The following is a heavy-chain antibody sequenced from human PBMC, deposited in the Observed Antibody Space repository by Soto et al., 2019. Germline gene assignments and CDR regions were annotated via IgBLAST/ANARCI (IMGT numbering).Heavy chain of an antibody. CDR1: GDSVSSNSAA. CDR3: ARVPGFYQPADAFDI. D-gene: IGHD2-2*01. CDR2: TYYRSKWYN. J-gene: IGHJ3*02. V-gene: IGHV6-1*01. Sequence: SETLSLTCAISGDSVSSNSAAWNWIRQSPSRGLEWLGRTYYRSKWYNDYAVSVKSRITINPDTSKNQFSLHLNSVTPEDTAVYYCARVPGFYQPADAFDIWGQGTMVTVSS.